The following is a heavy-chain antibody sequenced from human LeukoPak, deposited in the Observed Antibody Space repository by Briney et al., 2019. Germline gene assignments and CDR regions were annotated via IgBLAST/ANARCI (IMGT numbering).Heavy chain of an antibody. D-gene: IGHD6-13*01. V-gene: IGHV4-34*01. Sequence: PSETLSLTCAVYGGSFSGYYWSWIRQPPGKGLEWIGEINHSGSTNYNPSLKSRVTISVDTSKNQFSLKLSSVTAADTAVYYCVTSYGSSWLRFDFWGQGTLVTVSS. CDR1: GGSFSGYY. CDR2: INHSGST. CDR3: VTSYGSSWLRFDF. J-gene: IGHJ4*02.